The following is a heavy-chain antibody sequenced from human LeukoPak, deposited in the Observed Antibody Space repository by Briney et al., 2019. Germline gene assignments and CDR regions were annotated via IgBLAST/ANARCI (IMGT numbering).Heavy chain of an antibody. CDR2: IYHSGST. J-gene: IGHJ4*02. CDR1: GGSISSSNW. CDR3: AREAQLYGNYVAFDS. Sequence: SETLSLTCAVSGGSISSSNWWSWVRQPPGKGLEWIGEIYHSGSTNYNPSLKSRVTISVDKSKNQFSLKLTSVTAADTAVYYCAREAQLYGNYVAFDSWGQGNLVTVSS. D-gene: IGHD4-11*01. V-gene: IGHV4-4*02.